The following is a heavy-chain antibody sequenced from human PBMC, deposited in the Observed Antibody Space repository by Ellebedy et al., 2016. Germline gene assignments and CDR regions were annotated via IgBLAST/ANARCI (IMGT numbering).Heavy chain of an antibody. CDR3: ARDVGLYSNYEWFDP. CDR2: INPNSGGT. V-gene: IGHV1-2*02. D-gene: IGHD4-11*01. CDR1: GYTFTGYY. J-gene: IGHJ5*02. Sequence: ASVKVSCXASGYTFTGYYMHWVRQAPGQGLEWMGWINPNSGGTNYAQKFQGRVTMTRDTSISTAYMELSRLRSDDTAVYYCARDVGLYSNYEWFDPWGQGTLVTVSS.